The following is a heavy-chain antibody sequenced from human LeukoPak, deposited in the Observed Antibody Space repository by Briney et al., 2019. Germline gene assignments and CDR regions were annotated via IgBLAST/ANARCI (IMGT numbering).Heavy chain of an antibody. D-gene: IGHD3-10*01. CDR2: ISYDGSNK. V-gene: IGHV3-30*03. CDR3: ARDPYGSGSAGIY. Sequence: GGSLRLSCAASGFTFSSYSMNWVRQAPGKGLEWVAVISYDGSNKYYADSVKGRFTISRDNSKNTLYLQMNSLRAEDTAVYYCARDPYGSGSAGIYWGQGTLVTVSS. J-gene: IGHJ4*02. CDR1: GFTFSSYS.